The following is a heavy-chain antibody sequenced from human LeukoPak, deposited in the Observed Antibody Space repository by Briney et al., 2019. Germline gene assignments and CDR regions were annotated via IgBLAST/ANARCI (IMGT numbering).Heavy chain of an antibody. Sequence: ASVKVSCKTSGYTFTNYGVSWVRQAPGQGLEWMGWISGYNGNTNYAQKLQGRVTITADKSTSTAYMELSSLRSEDTAVYYCARPGGPAISGSYPGYFDLWGRGTLVTVSS. J-gene: IGHJ2*01. V-gene: IGHV1-18*01. CDR1: GYTFTNYG. CDR3: ARPGGPAISGSYPGYFDL. CDR2: ISGYNGNT. D-gene: IGHD1-26*01.